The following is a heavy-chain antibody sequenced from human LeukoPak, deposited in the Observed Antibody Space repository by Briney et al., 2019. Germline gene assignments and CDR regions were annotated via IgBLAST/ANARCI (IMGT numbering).Heavy chain of an antibody. J-gene: IGHJ4*02. Sequence: TSETLSLPCSVFGGYLNSGDYYWRWIRQPPGKGLEWTGYIYYSGSTYYNPSLKSRVTISVDTSKNQFSLKLSSVTAADTAVYYCARGPRGWFDYWGQGTLVTVSS. CDR2: IYYSGST. CDR1: GGYLNSGDYY. CDR3: ARGPRGWFDY. V-gene: IGHV4-30-4*01. D-gene: IGHD2-15*01.